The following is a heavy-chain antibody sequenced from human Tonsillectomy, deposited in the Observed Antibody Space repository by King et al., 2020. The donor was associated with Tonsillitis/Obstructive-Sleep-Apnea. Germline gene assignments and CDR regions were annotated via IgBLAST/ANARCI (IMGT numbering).Heavy chain of an antibody. V-gene: IGHV5-51*01. CDR1: GYSFSTYW. J-gene: IGHJ3*02. CDR2: IYPGDSDT. D-gene: IGHD6-6*01. Sequence: QLVQSGAEVKKPGESLKISCKGSGYSFSTYWIGWVRQMPGKGLEWMGIIYPGDSDTRYSPSFQGQVTISADKSIGTAYLQWSSLKASDTAMYYCARPRLSASSADAFDIWGQGTMVIVSS. CDR3: ARPRLSASSADAFDI.